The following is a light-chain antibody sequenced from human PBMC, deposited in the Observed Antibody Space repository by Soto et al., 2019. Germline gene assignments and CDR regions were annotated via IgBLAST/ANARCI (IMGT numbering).Light chain of an antibody. V-gene: IGKV1-5*01. CDR2: DAS. CDR1: QSISSW. Sequence: DIQMTQSPSTLSASVRDRATITCRASQSISSWLAWYQQKPGKAPKLLIYDASSLESGVPSRFSGSGSGTEFTLTISSLQPDDFATYYCQQYNSFSWTFGQGTKVDI. J-gene: IGKJ1*01. CDR3: QQYNSFSWT.